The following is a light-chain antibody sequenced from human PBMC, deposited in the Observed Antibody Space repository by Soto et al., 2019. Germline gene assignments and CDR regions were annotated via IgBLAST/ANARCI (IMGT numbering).Light chain of an antibody. CDR3: TSYAGGNNV. J-gene: IGLJ1*01. CDR1: SSDVGGYNY. Sequence: QSALTQPPSASGSPGQSVTISCTGTSSDVGGYNYVSWYQQHPGKVPKLMVYEVNKRPSGVPDRFSGSKSGNTASLTVSGLQAKDEADYYCTSYAGGNNVFGTGTKVTVL. V-gene: IGLV2-8*01. CDR2: EVN.